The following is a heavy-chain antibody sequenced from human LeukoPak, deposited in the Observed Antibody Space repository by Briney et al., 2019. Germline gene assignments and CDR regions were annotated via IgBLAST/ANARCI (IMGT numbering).Heavy chain of an antibody. V-gene: IGHV1-2*06. Sequence: ASVKVSCKASGYTFTGYYMHWVRQAPGQGLEWMGRINPNSGGTNYAQKFQGRVTMTRDTSISTAYMELSRLRSDDTAVYYCARVWAHYHDSSGYYSLEEDYWGQGTLVTVSS. J-gene: IGHJ4*02. CDR3: ARVWAHYHDSSGYYSLEEDY. D-gene: IGHD3-22*01. CDR2: INPNSGGT. CDR1: GYTFTGYY.